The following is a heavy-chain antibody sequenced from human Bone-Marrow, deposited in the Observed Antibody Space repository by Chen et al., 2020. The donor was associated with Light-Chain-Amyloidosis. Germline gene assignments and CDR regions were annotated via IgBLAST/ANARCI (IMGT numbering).Heavy chain of an antibody. Sequence: EVQLEQSGPEVKKPGESLKISCKGSGYTFPNYWIGWVRQMPGKGLEWMGVIYPDDSDAISSPSFEGQVTISADKSITTAYLQWRSLKASDTAMYYCARRRDGYNFDYWGQGTLVTVSS. V-gene: IGHV5-51*01. D-gene: IGHD5-12*01. J-gene: IGHJ4*02. CDR2: IYPDDSDA. CDR1: GYTFPNYW. CDR3: ARRRDGYNFDY.